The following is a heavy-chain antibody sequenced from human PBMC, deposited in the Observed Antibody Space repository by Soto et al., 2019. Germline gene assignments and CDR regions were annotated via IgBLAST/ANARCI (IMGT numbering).Heavy chain of an antibody. CDR2: INHSGST. CDR1: GGSFSDYY. Sequence: SETLSLTCSVYGGSFSDYYWSWIRQPPGKGLEWIGEINHSGSTNYNPSLKSRVTISVHTSKNQFSLKLSSVTAADTAVYYCAKARKGSGSDYYYHYGMDVWGKGITVTVSS. D-gene: IGHD3-3*01. J-gene: IGHJ6*04. V-gene: IGHV4-34*01. CDR3: AKARKGSGSDYYYHYGMDV.